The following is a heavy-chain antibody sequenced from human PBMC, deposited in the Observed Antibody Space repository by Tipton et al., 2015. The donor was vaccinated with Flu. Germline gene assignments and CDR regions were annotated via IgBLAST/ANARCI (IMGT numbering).Heavy chain of an antibody. J-gene: IGHJ4*02. CDR3: ARGSGSGTDVTFYF. CDR1: GVSISSRSYY. CDR2: IYSSGST. V-gene: IGHV4-39*07. D-gene: IGHD3-10*01. Sequence: TLSLTCTVSGVSISSRSYYWGWIRQPPGKGLEWIGCIYSSGSTYYNPSLKSRVTISVDTSKNQFSLKLSSVTAADTAVYYCARGSGSGTDVTFYFWCQGTLVTVSS.